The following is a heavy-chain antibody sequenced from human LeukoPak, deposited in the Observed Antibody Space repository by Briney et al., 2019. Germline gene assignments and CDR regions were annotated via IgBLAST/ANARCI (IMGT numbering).Heavy chain of an antibody. J-gene: IGHJ5*02. CDR3: ARLYYFDTSGSLDP. D-gene: IGHD3-22*01. CDR2: VYYTGTP. Sequence: SETLSLTCTVSGGSISHSSYSWAWIRQPPGKGLEWIATVYYTGTPYYNPSLKSRVTVSADTSKNQFFLRVKSVTAADTAVYYCARLYYFDTSGSLDPWGQGTRVTVPP. CDR1: GGSISHSSYS. V-gene: IGHV4-39*07.